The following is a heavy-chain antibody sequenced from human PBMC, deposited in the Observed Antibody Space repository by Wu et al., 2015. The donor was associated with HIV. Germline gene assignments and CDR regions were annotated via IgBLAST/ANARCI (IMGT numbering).Heavy chain of an antibody. CDR1: GYTFSNYY. Sequence: QVQLVQSGAEVKKPGASVKISCKASGYTFSNYYIHWVRQAPEQGLQWMGVLNPGGGTTIYAENFQGRLTLTRDTSTSTVYMELSSLTSEDTAVYYCVRSIGSITMVRGAYYFDYWGQGTLVTVSS. V-gene: IGHV1-46*01. CDR3: VRSIGSITMVRGAYYFDY. J-gene: IGHJ4*02. CDR2: LNPGGGTT. D-gene: IGHD3-10*01.